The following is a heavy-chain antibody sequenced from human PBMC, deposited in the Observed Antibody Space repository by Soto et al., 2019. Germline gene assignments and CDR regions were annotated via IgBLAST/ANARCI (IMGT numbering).Heavy chain of an antibody. CDR2: ISAYNGNT. CDR1: GYTFTSYG. J-gene: IGHJ6*03. D-gene: IGHD3-16*01. Sequence: ASVKVSCKASGYTFTSYGISWVRQAPGQGLEWMGWISAYNGNTNYAQKLQGRVTMTTDTSTSTAYMELRSLRSDDTAVYYCARDAGEYGDYYYYMDVWGKGTTVTVSS. CDR3: ARDAGEYGDYYYYMDV. V-gene: IGHV1-18*01.